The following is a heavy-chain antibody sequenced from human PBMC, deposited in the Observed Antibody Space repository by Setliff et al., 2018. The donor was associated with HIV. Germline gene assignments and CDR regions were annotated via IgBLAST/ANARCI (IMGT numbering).Heavy chain of an antibody. Sequence: PGGSLRLSCTTSGFTFDDYAMSWVRQAPGKGLEWVGFIRTKTYGATTEYAASVKGRFTISRDDSESIAYLQMSSLKTEDTALYYCVRDLARVIAHWGQGTLVTVSS. J-gene: IGHJ4*02. D-gene: IGHD2-21*01. V-gene: IGHV3-49*04. CDR3: VRDLARVIAH. CDR2: IRTKTYGATT. CDR1: GFTFDDYA.